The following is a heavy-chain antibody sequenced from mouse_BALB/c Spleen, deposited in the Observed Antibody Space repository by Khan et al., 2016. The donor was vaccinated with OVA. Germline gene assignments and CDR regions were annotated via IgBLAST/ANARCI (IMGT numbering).Heavy chain of an antibody. D-gene: IGHD6-1*01. Sequence: VQLQQSGTVLVRPGALVRLSCTASGFNIKDYYIHWVKQRPDQGLEWIGWIDPDNGNTMYDPNFQGKANITADNASNTAYLQLSSLTSEDTAVYYYPRSSLHYFDYWGQGTTLTVSS. CDR1: GFNIKDYY. CDR2: IDPDNGNT. CDR3: PRSSLHYFDY. V-gene: IGHV14-1*02. J-gene: IGHJ2*01.